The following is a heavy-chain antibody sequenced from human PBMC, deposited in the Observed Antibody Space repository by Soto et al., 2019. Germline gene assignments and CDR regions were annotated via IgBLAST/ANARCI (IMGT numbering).Heavy chain of an antibody. CDR2: VYYSGST. D-gene: IGHD1-26*01. CDR3: ATQEVGGSYVYTFDP. CDR1: GGSISPYY. J-gene: IGHJ5*02. V-gene: IGHV4-59*12. Sequence: SETLSLTCTVSGGSISPYYWSWIRQPPGKGLEWIGYVYYSGSTKYNPSLKSRVTISVDTSKNQFSLKLSSVTAADTAVYYCATQEVGGSYVYTFDPWGQGTLVTVSS.